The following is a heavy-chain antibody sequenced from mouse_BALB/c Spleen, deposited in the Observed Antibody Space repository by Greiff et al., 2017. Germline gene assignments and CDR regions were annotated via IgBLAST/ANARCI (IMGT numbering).Heavy chain of an antibody. Sequence: EVQRVESGPGLVKPSQSLSLTCTVTGYSITSDYAWNWIRQFPGNKLEWMGYISYSGSTSYNPSLKSRISITRDTSKNQFFLQLNSVTTEDTATYYCARGDSSGYGWFAYWGQGTLVTVSA. D-gene: IGHD3-2*01. CDR1: GYSITSDYA. CDR2: ISYSGST. J-gene: IGHJ3*01. V-gene: IGHV3-2*02. CDR3: ARGDSSGYGWFAY.